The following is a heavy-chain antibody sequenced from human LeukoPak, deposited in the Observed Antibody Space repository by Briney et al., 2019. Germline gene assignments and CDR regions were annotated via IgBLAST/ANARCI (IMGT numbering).Heavy chain of an antibody. D-gene: IGHD3-16*02. Sequence: GASVKVSCKASGYTFTSYDINWVRQATGQGLEWMGWMNPNSGNTGYAQKFQGRVTMTRNTSIGTAYMELSSLRSEDTAVYYCARGRWARLNVWGSYRYCYFDYWGQGTLVTVSS. CDR1: GYTFTSYD. CDR2: MNPNSGNT. J-gene: IGHJ4*02. CDR3: ARGRWARLNVWGSYRYCYFDY. V-gene: IGHV1-8*01.